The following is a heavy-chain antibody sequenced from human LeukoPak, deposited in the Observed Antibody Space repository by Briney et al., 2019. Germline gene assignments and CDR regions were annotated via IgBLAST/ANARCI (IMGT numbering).Heavy chain of an antibody. CDR3: AKDVDYGDYVDY. CDR2: ISGSGGST. D-gene: IGHD4-17*01. J-gene: IGHJ4*02. CDR1: GFTFSSYA. V-gene: IGHV3-23*01. Sequence: GSLRLSCAASGFTFSSYAMSWVRQAPGKGLEWVSAISGSGGSTYYADSVKGRFTISRDNSKNTLYLQMNSLRAEDTAVYYCAKDVDYGDYVDYWGQGTLVTVSS.